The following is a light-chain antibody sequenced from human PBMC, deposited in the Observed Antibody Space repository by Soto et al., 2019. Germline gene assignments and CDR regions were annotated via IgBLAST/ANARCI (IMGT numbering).Light chain of an antibody. CDR3: CSYVGRSDSYV. Sequence: QAALSHPASVSGSPGQSITISCTGTSSDVGSNDLVSWYQQHPGKAPKLMIYEVSKRPSGISNRFSGSKSGNTASLTISGLQAEDEGDYYCCSYVGRSDSYVFGAGTKVTVL. CDR2: EVS. J-gene: IGLJ1*01. CDR1: SSDVGSNDL. V-gene: IGLV2-23*02.